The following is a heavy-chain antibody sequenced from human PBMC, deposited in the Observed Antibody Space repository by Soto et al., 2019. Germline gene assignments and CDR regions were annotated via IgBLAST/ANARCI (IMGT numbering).Heavy chain of an antibody. D-gene: IGHD6-13*01. J-gene: IGHJ6*02. CDR3: ARHGAAALYYYGMDV. V-gene: IGHV4-39*01. CDR2: IYYSGTT. Sequence: PSETLSLTCTVSGGSISSSTYHWGWIRQPPGKGLEWIGSIYYSGTTYYSPSLKSRVTISVDTSMNQFSLRLSSVAAADTAVYYCARHGAAALYYYGMDVWGQGTTVTVS. CDR1: GGSISSSTYH.